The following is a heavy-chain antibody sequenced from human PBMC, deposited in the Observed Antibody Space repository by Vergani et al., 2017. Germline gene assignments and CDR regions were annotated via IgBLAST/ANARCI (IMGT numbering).Heavy chain of an antibody. CDR2: ISWNSGSI. D-gene: IGHD3-22*01. CDR3: AKAQSPYYYDRRGNYFDY. Sequence: EVQLVESGGGLVQPGRSLRLSCVASGFTFDDYAMHLVRQAPGKGLEWVSGISWNSGSIGYADSVRDRLTISRDNAKNSLYRQMNSMIAADVVLYYCAKAQSPYYYDRRGNYFDYWGQGTLVTVSS. V-gene: IGHV3-9*03. CDR1: GFTFDDYA. J-gene: IGHJ4*02.